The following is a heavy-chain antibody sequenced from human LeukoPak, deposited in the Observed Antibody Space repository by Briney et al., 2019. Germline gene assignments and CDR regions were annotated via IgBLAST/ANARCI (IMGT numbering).Heavy chain of an antibody. CDR3: ARDRLSSGYLDY. V-gene: IGHV3-53*01. D-gene: IGHD3-22*01. CDR1: GFTVSSNY. Sequence: GGSLRLSCAASGFTVSSNYMSWVRQAPGKGLQWVSVIYSGGDTYYADSVKGRFTISRDNSKNTLYLQMNSLRAEDTAVYYCARDRLSSGYLDYWGQGSLVTVSS. CDR2: IYSGGDT. J-gene: IGHJ4*02.